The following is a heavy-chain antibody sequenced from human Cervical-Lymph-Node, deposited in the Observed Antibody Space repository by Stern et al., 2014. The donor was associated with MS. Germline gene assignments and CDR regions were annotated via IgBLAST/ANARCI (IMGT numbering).Heavy chain of an antibody. CDR2: IVPMFAKA. CDR3: ARERSIHYPAFAP. Sequence: QVQLVQSGAEVKKPGSSVRVSCKASGGSFKSYAFNWLRQAPGQGLEWMGDIVPMFAKAIYAQKSQGRVAVTADEATNTVYMELSFLTSEDTAVYYCARERSIHYPAFAPWGQGTLVTVSS. V-gene: IGHV1-69*12. CDR1: GGSFKSYA. D-gene: IGHD3-10*01. J-gene: IGHJ5*02.